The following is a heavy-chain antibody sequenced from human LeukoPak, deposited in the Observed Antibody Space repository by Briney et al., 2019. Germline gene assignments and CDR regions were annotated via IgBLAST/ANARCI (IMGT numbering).Heavy chain of an antibody. CDR2: IYTSGST. Sequence: SETLYLTCTVSGGSISSYYWSWIRQPAGKGLEWIGRIYTSGSTNYNPSLKSRVTMSVDTSKNQFSLKLSSVTAADTAVYYCARIPAGWTVGATVPWGQGTLVTVSS. CDR3: ARIPAGWTVGATVP. D-gene: IGHD1-26*01. J-gene: IGHJ5*02. V-gene: IGHV4-4*07. CDR1: GGSISSYY.